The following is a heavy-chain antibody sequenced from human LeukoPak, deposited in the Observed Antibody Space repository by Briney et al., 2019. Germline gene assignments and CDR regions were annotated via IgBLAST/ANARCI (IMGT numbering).Heavy chain of an antibody. CDR2: ISTSSTTT. CDR3: ARAGSHRNSGYDY. V-gene: IGHV3-48*04. D-gene: IGHD5-12*01. J-gene: IGHJ4*02. CDR1: GFTVSSNY. Sequence: GGSLRLSCAASGFTVSSNYMSWVRQAPGKGLEWVSYISTSSTTTYNADSVEGRFTISRDNAKNSLYLQMNSLRAEDTAVYYCARAGSHRNSGYDYWGQGTLVTVSS.